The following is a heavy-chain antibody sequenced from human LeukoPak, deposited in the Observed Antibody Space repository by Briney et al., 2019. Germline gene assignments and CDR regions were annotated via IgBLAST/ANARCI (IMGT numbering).Heavy chain of an antibody. V-gene: IGHV3-23*01. Sequence: GGSLRLSCAASGFTFSSYSMNWVRQAPGKGLEWVSAISGSDAGTYYADSVKGRFPISRDNSKNTLYLQMGSLRAEDAAVYYCAKAPVVRCTGAICYSFDYWGQGTLVTVSS. J-gene: IGHJ4*02. CDR1: GFTFSSYS. CDR2: ISGSDAGT. D-gene: IGHD2-15*01. CDR3: AKAPVVRCTGAICYSFDY.